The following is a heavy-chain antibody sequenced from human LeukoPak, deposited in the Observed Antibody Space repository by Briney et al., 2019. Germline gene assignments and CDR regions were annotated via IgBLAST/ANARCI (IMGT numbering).Heavy chain of an antibody. J-gene: IGHJ4*02. Sequence: PGRSLRLSCAASGFTFSSYAMHWVRQAPGKGLEWVAVISYDGSNKYYADSVKGRFTISRDNSKNTLYLQMNSLRAEDTAVYYCARDSDLDSGYFDYWGQGTLVTVSS. V-gene: IGHV3-30*04. CDR3: ARDSDLDSGYFDY. CDR2: ISYDGSNK. CDR1: GFTFSSYA. D-gene: IGHD1-26*01.